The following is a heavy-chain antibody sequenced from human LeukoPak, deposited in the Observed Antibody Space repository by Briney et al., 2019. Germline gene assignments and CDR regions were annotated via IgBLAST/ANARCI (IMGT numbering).Heavy chain of an antibody. CDR2: ISGSGSGGNT. Sequence: GGSLRLSCAASGFTFSSYAMSWVRQAPGKGLEWVSSISGSGSGGNTYLADSVKGRFTISRDNSKKTLYLQMNSLRAEDTAVYYCARRAGAYSHPYDYWGQGTLVTVSS. CDR3: ARRAGAYSHPYDY. D-gene: IGHD4/OR15-4a*01. V-gene: IGHV3-23*01. J-gene: IGHJ4*02. CDR1: GFTFSSYA.